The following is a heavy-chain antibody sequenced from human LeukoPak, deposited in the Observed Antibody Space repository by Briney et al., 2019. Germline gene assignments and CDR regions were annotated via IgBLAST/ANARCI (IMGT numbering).Heavy chain of an antibody. CDR3: ARDYRGGEQWLVDRDFDY. J-gene: IGHJ4*02. Sequence: GASVKVSCKASGYTFTSYGISWVRQAPGQGLEWMGWISAYNGNTNYAQKLQGRVTMTTDTSTSTAYMELRSLRSHDTAVYYCARDYRGGEQWLVDRDFDYWGQGTLVTVSS. CDR2: ISAYNGNT. D-gene: IGHD6-19*01. CDR1: GYTFTSYG. V-gene: IGHV1-18*01.